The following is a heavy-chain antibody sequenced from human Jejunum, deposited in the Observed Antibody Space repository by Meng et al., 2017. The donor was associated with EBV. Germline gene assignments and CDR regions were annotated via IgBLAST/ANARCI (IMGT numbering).Heavy chain of an antibody. D-gene: IGHD4-17*01. J-gene: IGHJ4*02. Sequence: HLHRQESGPGLVKPSETLSLTCTVSGGSINTNIYTWGCIRQPPGKGLEWIGTVCRSGSNCNPSLKSRDTISVDTSKNQFSLKVNSVTAADTAVYYCVMGPDYAKSGYWGQGILVTVSS. CDR3: VMGPDYAKSGY. V-gene: IGHV4-39*01. CDR1: GGSINTNIYT. CDR2: VCRSGS.